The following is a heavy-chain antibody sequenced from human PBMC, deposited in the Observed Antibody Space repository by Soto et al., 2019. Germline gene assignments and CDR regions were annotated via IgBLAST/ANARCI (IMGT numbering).Heavy chain of an antibody. CDR1: GYTFTGYY. Sequence: QVQLVQSGAEVKKPGASVKVSCKASGYTFTGYYMHWVRQAPGQGLEWMGWINPNSGGTNYAQKFQGWVTMTRDTSISTAYMELSRLRSDDTAVYYCAREGSYYLMDNNWFDPWGQGTLVTVSS. J-gene: IGHJ5*02. V-gene: IGHV1-2*04. D-gene: IGHD1-26*01. CDR3: AREGSYYLMDNNWFDP. CDR2: INPNSGGT.